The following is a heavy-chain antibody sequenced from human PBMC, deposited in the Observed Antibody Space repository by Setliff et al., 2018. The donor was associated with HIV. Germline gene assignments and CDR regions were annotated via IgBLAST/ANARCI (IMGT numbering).Heavy chain of an antibody. J-gene: IGHJ5*02. CDR2: INPHSGGT. CDR3: ASVGEMVEGAPNWFDP. V-gene: IGHV1-2*02. CDR1: GYTFTGYH. Sequence: ASVKVSCKASGYTFTGYHMHWVRQAPGQGLEWMGWINPHSGGTKYAQKFQGRVTMTRDTSISAAYMELSRLRSDDTAVYYCASVGEMVEGAPNWFDPWGQGTLVTVSS. D-gene: IGHD3-10*01.